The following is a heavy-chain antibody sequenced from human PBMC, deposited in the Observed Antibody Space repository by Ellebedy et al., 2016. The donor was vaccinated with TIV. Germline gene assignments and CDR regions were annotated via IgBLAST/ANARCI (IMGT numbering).Heavy chain of an antibody. V-gene: IGHV3-53*01. CDR3: ASQHGSAWMEYYFDY. D-gene: IGHD2-15*01. CDR1: GFTVCSNY. CDR2: IYTGGST. J-gene: IGHJ4*02. Sequence: GESLKISCGTSGFTVCSNYISWGRQAPGKRLEWVSVIYTGGSTYYPDSVKGRFTISRDSSKNKLYLQMNSLRADDTAVYYCASQHGSAWMEYYFDYWGQGTLVTVSS.